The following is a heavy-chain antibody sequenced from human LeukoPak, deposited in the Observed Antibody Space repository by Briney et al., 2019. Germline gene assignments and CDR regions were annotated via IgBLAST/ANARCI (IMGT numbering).Heavy chain of an antibody. D-gene: IGHD3-10*01. CDR2: IRGSGGTT. CDR3: AKDSQQNYFGSGSYYDY. V-gene: IGHV3-23*01. J-gene: IGHJ4*02. CDR1: GFTFNNYA. Sequence: PGGSLRLSCAASGFTFNNYAMNWVRQAPGKGLEWVSGIRGSGGTTYYADSVKDRFTLSRDNSKNTLYLRMNSLRTEDTAVYYCAKDSQQNYFGSGSYYDYWGQGTLVTVSS.